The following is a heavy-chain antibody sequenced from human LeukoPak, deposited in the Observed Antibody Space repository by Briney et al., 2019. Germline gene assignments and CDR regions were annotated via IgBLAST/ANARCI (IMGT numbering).Heavy chain of an antibody. V-gene: IGHV4-61*02. CDR3: ARGKPPTSCNMDV. CDR1: GASISSGSYY. J-gene: IGHJ6*03. Sequence: SETLSLTCTVSGASISSGSYYWSWIRQPAGKGLEWIGRMYTSGSTNYNPSLKSRVTISGDTSKNQLSLDLSSVTAADTAVYYCARGKPPTSCNMDVWGKGTTVTVSS. CDR2: MYTSGST.